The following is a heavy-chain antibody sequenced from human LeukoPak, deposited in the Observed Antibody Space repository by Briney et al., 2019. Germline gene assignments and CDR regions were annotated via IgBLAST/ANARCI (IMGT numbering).Heavy chain of an antibody. J-gene: IGHJ4*02. CDR2: INAGNGNT. CDR3: ARVPLYTVQWLIY. CDR1: GYTFTSYA. V-gene: IGHV1-3*01. Sequence: ASVKVSCKASGYTFTSYAMHWVRQAPGQRLEWMGWINAGNGNTKYSQKFQGRVTITRDTSASTAYMELSSLRSEDTAVYYCARVPLYTVQWLIYWGQGTLVTVSS. D-gene: IGHD6-19*01.